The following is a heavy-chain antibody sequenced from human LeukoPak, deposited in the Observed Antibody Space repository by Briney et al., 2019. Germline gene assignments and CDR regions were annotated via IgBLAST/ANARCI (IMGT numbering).Heavy chain of an antibody. CDR3: ARDAYSGSSGDFDY. CDR1: GFTFSSYG. CDR2: IWYDGSNK. V-gene: IGHV3-33*01. J-gene: IGHJ4*02. D-gene: IGHD1-26*01. Sequence: GGPLRLSCAASGFTFSSYGMHWVRQAPGKGLEWVAVIWYDGSNKYYADSVKGRFTISRDNSKNTLYLQMNSLRAEDTAVYYCARDAYSGSSGDFDYWGQGTLVTVSS.